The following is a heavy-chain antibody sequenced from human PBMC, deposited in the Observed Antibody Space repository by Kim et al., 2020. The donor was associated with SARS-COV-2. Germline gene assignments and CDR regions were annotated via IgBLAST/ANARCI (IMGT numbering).Heavy chain of an antibody. CDR1: GGSISSYY. V-gene: IGHV4-59*13. J-gene: IGHJ6*02. CDR2: IYYSGST. Sequence: SETLSLTCTVSGGSISSYYWSWIRQPPGKGLEWIGYIYYSGSTNYNPSLKSRVTISVDTSKNQFSLKLSSVTAADTAVYYCARFDGYYYGMDVWGQGTTV. CDR3: ARFDGYYYGMDV.